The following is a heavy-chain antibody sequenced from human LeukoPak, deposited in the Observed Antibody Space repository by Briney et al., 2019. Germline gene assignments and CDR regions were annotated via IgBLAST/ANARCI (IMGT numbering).Heavy chain of an antibody. J-gene: IGHJ4*02. CDR3: ASAFGYYDSSGYYYRY. D-gene: IGHD3-22*01. Sequence: PGGSLRLSCAASGFTFSDYYMSWIRQAPGKGLEWVSYISSSGSTIYYADSVKGRFTISRDNAKSSLYLQMNSLRAEDTAVYYCASAFGYYDSSGYYYRYWGQGTLVTVSS. V-gene: IGHV3-11*04. CDR1: GFTFSDYY. CDR2: ISSSGSTI.